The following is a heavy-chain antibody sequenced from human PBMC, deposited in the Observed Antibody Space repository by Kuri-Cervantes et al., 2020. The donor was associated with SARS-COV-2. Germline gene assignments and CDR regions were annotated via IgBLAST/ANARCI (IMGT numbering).Heavy chain of an antibody. J-gene: IGHJ6*02. Sequence: GESLKISCAASGFTFSSYWMSWVRQAPGKGLEWVANIKQDGSEKYYVDSVKGRFTISRDNAKNSPYLQMNSLRAEDTAVYYCASHYYDFWSGPSGGMDVWGQGTTVTVSS. CDR3: ASHYYDFWSGPSGGMDV. D-gene: IGHD3-3*01. V-gene: IGHV3-7*05. CDR1: GFTFSSYW. CDR2: IKQDGSEK.